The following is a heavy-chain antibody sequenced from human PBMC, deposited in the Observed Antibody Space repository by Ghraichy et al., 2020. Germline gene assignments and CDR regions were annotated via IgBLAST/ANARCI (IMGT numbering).Heavy chain of an antibody. V-gene: IGHV4-39*01. CDR2: IYYSGST. CDR1: GGSISSSSYY. Sequence: SETLSLTCTVSGGSISSSSYYWGWIRQPPGKGLEWIGSIYYSGSTYYNPSLKSRVTISVDTSKNQFSLKLSSVTAADTAVYYCARLRRCGVSPRGAFDIWGQGTMVTVSS. D-gene: IGHD2-21*01. CDR3: ARLRRCGVSPRGAFDI. J-gene: IGHJ3*02.